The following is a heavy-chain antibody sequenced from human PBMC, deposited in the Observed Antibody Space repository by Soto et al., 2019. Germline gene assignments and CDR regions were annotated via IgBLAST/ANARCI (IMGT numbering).Heavy chain of an antibody. CDR2: INHSGST. J-gene: IGHJ4*02. V-gene: IGHV4-34*01. CDR1: GGSFSGYY. CDR3: ARTISPYDYIWGSYRYGYFDY. Sequence: KASETLSLTCAVYGGSFSGYYWSWIRQPPGKGLEWIGEINHSGSTNYNPSLKSRVTISVDTSKNQFSLKLSSVTAADTAVYYCARTISPYDYIWGSYRYGYFDYWGQGTLVTVSS. D-gene: IGHD3-16*02.